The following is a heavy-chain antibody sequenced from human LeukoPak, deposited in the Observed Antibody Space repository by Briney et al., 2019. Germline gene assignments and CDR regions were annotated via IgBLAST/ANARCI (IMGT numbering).Heavy chain of an antibody. CDR1: GGSISSSSYY. CDR3: AGYCSSTSCYVYYYGMDI. D-gene: IGHD2-2*01. J-gene: IGHJ6*02. CDR2: IYYSGST. V-gene: IGHV4-39*01. Sequence: SETLSLTCTVSGGSISSSSYYWGWIRQPPGKGLEWVGSIYYSGSTYYNPSLKSRVTISVDTSKNQFSLKLSSVTAADTAVYYCAGYCSSTSCYVYYYGMDIWGQGTTVTVSS.